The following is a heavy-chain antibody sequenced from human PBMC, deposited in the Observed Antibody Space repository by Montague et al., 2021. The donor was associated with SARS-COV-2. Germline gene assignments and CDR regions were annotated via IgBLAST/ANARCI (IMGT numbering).Heavy chain of an antibody. J-gene: IGHJ3*02. Sequence: SETLSLTCTVSGGSITVSRYDWGWIRQPPGKGLEWTGSVHYTGTTSYNASLKSRLTISVDTSENQFSLKMTSVTASDTAAYYCARHRANAGSFDIWGQGTMVTVSS. V-gene: IGHV4-39*01. CDR3: ARHRANAGSFDI. CDR1: GGSITVSRYD. D-gene: IGHD1-1*01. CDR2: VHYTGTT.